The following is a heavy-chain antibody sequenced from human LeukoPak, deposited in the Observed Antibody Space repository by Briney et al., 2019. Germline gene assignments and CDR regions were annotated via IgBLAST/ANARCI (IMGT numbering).Heavy chain of an antibody. J-gene: IGHJ3*02. V-gene: IGHV1-18*01. D-gene: IGHD2-21*01. CDR2: ISAYNGNT. CDR1: GYTFTSYG. Sequence: ASVKVSCKASGYTFTSYGISWVRQAPGQGLEWMGWISAYNGNTNYAQKLQGRVTMTTDTSTSTAYMELRSLRSDDTAVYYCARDTGVVIAAHAAFDIWGQGTMVTVSS. CDR3: ARDTGVVIAAHAAFDI.